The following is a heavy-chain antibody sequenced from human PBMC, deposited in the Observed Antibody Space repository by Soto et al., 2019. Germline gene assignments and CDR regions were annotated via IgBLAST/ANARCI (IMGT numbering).Heavy chain of an antibody. CDR1: GIKFRSYC. Sequence: GGRLRLSCRTAGIKFRSYCSQWGRNGQGEGLGWVSRIDRDGSRTSYADSVKGRFTISRDNAKNTLYLQMNSLRAEDTAVYYCATGFTEAATGYWGQGTLVTVSS. J-gene: IGHJ4*02. CDR3: ATGFTEAATGY. D-gene: IGHD1-1*01. V-gene: IGHV3-74*01. CDR2: IDRDGSRT.